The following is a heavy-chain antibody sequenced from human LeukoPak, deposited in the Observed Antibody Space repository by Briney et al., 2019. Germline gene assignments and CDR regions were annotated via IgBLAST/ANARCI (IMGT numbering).Heavy chain of an antibody. D-gene: IGHD4-11*01. CDR1: GYTFTGYY. Sequence: GASVKVSCKACGYTFTGYYMHWVRQAPGQGLEWMGWINPNSGGTNYAQKFQGWVSMTRDTSISTAYMELSRLRSDDTAVYYCARGIDYMSYYYYGMDVWGQGTTVTVSS. CDR3: ARGIDYMSYYYYGMDV. CDR2: INPNSGGT. V-gene: IGHV1-2*04. J-gene: IGHJ6*02.